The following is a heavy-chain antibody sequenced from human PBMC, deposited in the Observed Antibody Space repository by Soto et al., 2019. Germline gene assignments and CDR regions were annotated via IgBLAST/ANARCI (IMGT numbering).Heavy chain of an antibody. CDR2: ISDSGSS. J-gene: IGHJ4*02. CDR1: GGSISSGSFY. D-gene: IGHD3-9*01. V-gene: IGHV4-31*03. CDR3: ARTTFYDIFTAYYSLFDY. Sequence: QVQLQESGPGLVKPSQTLTLTCTVSGGSISSGSFYWSWIRQHPGKGLEWIGHISDSGSSYYNPSPESRVTISVDTSTNQFSLKLSAVTAADTAVYFCARTTFYDIFTAYYSLFDYWGQGTLVTVSS.